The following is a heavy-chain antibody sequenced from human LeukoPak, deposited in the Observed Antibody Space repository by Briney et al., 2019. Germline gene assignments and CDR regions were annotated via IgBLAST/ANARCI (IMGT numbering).Heavy chain of an antibody. CDR1: GFTFTSYS. V-gene: IGHV3-21*01. J-gene: IGHJ4*02. CDR3: ARDSTRCSGSSCYLRY. CDR2: ISTSSSSI. Sequence: GGSLRLSCAASGFTFTSYSMNWVRQAPGMGLEWVSSISTSSSSIYYADSVKGRFTISRDNAKNSLYLQMNSLRAEDTAVYYCARDSTRCSGSSCYLRYWGQGTLVTVSS. D-gene: IGHD2-15*01.